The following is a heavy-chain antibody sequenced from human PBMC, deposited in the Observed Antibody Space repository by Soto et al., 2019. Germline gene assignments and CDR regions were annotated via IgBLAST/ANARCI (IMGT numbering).Heavy chain of an antibody. V-gene: IGHV4-34*01. Sequence: ETLSLTCAVYGGSFSGYYWSWIRQPPGKGLEWIGEINHSGSTNYNPSLKSRLTMSMDRANDHFSLNLTSVTAADTAVYFCARGHYYYGMDVWGQGITVTVSS. CDR1: GGSFSGYY. CDR2: INHSGST. CDR3: ARGHYYYGMDV. J-gene: IGHJ6*02.